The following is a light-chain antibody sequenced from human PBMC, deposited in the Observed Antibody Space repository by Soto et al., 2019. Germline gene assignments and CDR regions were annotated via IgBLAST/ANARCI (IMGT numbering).Light chain of an antibody. J-gene: IGKJ1*01. CDR2: YAS. CDR1: QSVRTN. V-gene: IGKV3D-15*01. Sequence: EVMMTQFPDTVSVTAGETVTLSCGASQSVRTNLAWYQQRPGQAPRLLIHYASTRASDIPARFSGTGSGTEFALTISSLQSEDFATYYCQQYNSYSRTFGQGTKVDIK. CDR3: QQYNSYSRT.